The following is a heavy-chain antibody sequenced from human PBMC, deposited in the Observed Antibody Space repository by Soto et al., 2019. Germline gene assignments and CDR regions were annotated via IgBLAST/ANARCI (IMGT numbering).Heavy chain of an antibody. CDR3: ARGGTLWFGELPSDY. J-gene: IGHJ4*02. V-gene: IGHV3-11*06. CDR1: GFTFDDYY. Sequence: QVQLVESGGGLVKPGGSLRLSCAASGFTFDDYYMNWFRQAPGRGLEWLSYISRNSDFANYADSVKGRFTVSRDNAKNSLFLQMNSLRAEDTAVYYYARGGTLWFGELPSDYWGQGTLVTVSS. D-gene: IGHD3-10*01. CDR2: ISRNSDFA.